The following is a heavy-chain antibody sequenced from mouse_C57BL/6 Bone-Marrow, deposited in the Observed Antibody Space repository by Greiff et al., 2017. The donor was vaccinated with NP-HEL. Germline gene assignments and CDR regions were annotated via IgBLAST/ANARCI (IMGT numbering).Heavy chain of an antibody. V-gene: IGHV1-52*01. CDR3: ARGKWLLRYFDV. D-gene: IGHD2-3*01. CDR1: GYTFTSYW. J-gene: IGHJ1*03. CDR2: IDPSDSET. Sequence: QVQLQPGAELVMPGASVKLSCKASGYTFTSYWMHWVKQRPIQGLEWIGNIDPSDSETHYNQKFKDKATLTVDKSSSTAYMQLSSLTSEDSAVYYCARGKWLLRYFDVWGTGTTVTVSS.